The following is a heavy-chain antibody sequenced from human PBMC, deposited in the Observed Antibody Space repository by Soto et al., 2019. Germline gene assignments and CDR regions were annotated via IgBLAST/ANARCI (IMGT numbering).Heavy chain of an antibody. V-gene: IGHV4-4*02. CDR2: VYHSGST. CDR1: GGSISSTNW. CDR3: ARDRRLDY. J-gene: IGHJ4*02. Sequence: SETLSLTCAVSGGSISSTNWWNWVRQPPGKGLEWIGEVYHSGSTNYNPSLKSRVTISVDKSKNKFSLKLSSVTAADTAIYYCARDRRLDYWGQGTLVTSPQ.